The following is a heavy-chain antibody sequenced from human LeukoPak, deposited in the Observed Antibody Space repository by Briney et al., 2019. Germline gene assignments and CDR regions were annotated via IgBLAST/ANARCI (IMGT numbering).Heavy chain of an antibody. V-gene: IGHV3-48*03. CDR1: GFTFSSYE. CDR2: ISSSGSTI. CDR3: ARAPGYCSGGSCFRD. J-gene: IGHJ4*02. Sequence: GGSLRLPCAASGFTFSSYEMNWVRQAPGKGLEWVSYISSSGSTIYYADPVKGRFTISRDNAKNSLYLQMNSLRAEDTAVYYCARAPGYCSGGSCFRDWGQGTLVTVSS. D-gene: IGHD2-15*01.